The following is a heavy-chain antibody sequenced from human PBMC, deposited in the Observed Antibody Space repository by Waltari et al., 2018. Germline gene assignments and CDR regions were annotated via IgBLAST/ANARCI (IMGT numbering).Heavy chain of an antibody. CDR2: MNPNSGNT. D-gene: IGHD6-19*01. V-gene: IGHV1-8*03. Sequence: QVQLVQSGAEVKKPGSSVKVSCKASGGTFSSYDINWVRQATGQGLEWMGWMNPNSGNTGYAQKFQGRVTITADESTSTAYMELSSLRSEDTAVYYCALAIAVASADYWGQGTLVTVSS. CDR1: GGTFSSYD. CDR3: ALAIAVASADY. J-gene: IGHJ4*02.